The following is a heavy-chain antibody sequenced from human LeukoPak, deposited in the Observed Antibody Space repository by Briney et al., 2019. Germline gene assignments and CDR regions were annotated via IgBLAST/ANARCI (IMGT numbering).Heavy chain of an antibody. CDR2: IYISGTT. D-gene: IGHD3-3*01. V-gene: IGHV4-4*07. Sequence: SETLFLTCTISGVSINDHHWAWIQQSAGKGLEWIGHIYISGTTDYNPSLRSRVTISLDMSKNSFSLRLNSVTAADTAIYFCAREYDFWTGTDFSRGWLDPWGQGILVTVSS. J-gene: IGHJ5*02. CDR1: GVSINDHH. CDR3: AREYDFWTGTDFSRGWLDP.